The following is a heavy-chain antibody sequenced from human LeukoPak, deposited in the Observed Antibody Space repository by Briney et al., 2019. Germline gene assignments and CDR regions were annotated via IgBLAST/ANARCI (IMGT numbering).Heavy chain of an antibody. Sequence: SETLSLTCAVYGGSFSDYYWSWIRQPPGKGLEWIGEINHSGSTNYNPSLKSRVTMSVDTSKNQFSLKLSSVTAADTAVYYCARVGYCSSTSCWNYFDYWGQGTLVTVSS. V-gene: IGHV4-34*01. CDR1: GGSFSDYY. CDR2: INHSGST. D-gene: IGHD2-2*01. CDR3: ARVGYCSSTSCWNYFDY. J-gene: IGHJ4*02.